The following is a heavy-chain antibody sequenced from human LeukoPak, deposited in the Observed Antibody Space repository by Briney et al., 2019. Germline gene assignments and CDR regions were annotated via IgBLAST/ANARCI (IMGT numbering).Heavy chain of an antibody. CDR3: ARGYSYGFPFDY. J-gene: IGHJ4*02. Sequence: ASVKVSCKASGYTFTSYGISWVRQAPGQGLEWMGWISAHNGNTNYAQKLQGRVTMTTDTPTSTAYMELRSLRSDDTAVYYCARGYSYGFPFDYWGQGTLVTVSS. CDR1: GYTFTSYG. D-gene: IGHD5-18*01. V-gene: IGHV1-18*01. CDR2: ISAHNGNT.